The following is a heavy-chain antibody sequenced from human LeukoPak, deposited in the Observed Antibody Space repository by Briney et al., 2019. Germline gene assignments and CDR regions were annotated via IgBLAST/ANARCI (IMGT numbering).Heavy chain of an antibody. V-gene: IGHV3-48*03. CDR1: GFTFSSYE. J-gene: IGHJ4*02. CDR3: AKSRGGYCSSTSCKGGYFDY. Sequence: GGSLRLSCAASGFTFSSYEMNWVRQAPGKGLERVSYISSSGSTIYYADSVKGRFTISRDNAKNSLYLQMNSLRAEDTAVYYCAKSRGGYCSSTSCKGGYFDYWGQGTLVTVSS. CDR2: ISSSGSTI. D-gene: IGHD2-2*01.